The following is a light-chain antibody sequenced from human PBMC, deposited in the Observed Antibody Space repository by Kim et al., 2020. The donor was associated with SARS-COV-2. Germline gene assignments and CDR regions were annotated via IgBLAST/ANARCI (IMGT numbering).Light chain of an antibody. CDR3: FQSLQIPRT. V-gene: IGKV2-28*01. CDR2: LGS. J-gene: IGKJ2*01. Sequence: DIVMTQSPPSLPVTPGEPASISCRSSQSLLYSNGYNYLDWYLQKPGQSPQLLIYLGSNRASGVPDRFSGSGSGTDFTLKISRVEAEDVGVYYCFQSLQIPRTFGQGPKLEI. CDR1: QSLLYSNGYNY.